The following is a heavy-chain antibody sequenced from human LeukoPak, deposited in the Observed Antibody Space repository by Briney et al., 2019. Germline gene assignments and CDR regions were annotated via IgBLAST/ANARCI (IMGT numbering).Heavy chain of an antibody. CDR1: GGSISSSSYY. Sequence: SETLSLTCTVSGGSISSSSYYWGWIRQPPGKGLEWIGSIYYSGSTYYNPSLKSRVSISVDTSKNQFSLKLSSVTAADTAVYYCARSSSGYYSYFDYWGQGTLVTVSS. D-gene: IGHD3-22*01. V-gene: IGHV4-39*07. J-gene: IGHJ4*02. CDR3: ARSSSGYYSYFDY. CDR2: IYYSGST.